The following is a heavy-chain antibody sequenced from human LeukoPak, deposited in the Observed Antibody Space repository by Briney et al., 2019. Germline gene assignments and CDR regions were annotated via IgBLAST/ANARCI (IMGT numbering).Heavy chain of an antibody. V-gene: IGHV3-7*03. CDR2: IKGDGSEK. CDR1: AGFTISSYW. D-gene: IGHD3-10*01. Sequence: GGSLRLSCAASAGFTISSYWMNWVRQAPGKGLERVANIKGDGSEKYYADSVKGRFTISRDNAKNTLYLQMNSLRAEDTAVYYCARDRVYGSGSNDYWGKGTLVTVSS. J-gene: IGHJ4*02. CDR3: ARDRVYGSGSNDY.